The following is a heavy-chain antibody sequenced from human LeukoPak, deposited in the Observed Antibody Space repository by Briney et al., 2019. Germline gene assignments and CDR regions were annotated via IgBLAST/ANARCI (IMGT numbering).Heavy chain of an antibody. CDR2: IGLHGYPL. Sequence: PGESLRLSCAVSGFTFNIYYMSWIRQAPGKGLEWISYIGLHGYPLDYADSVKRRFTISRDNAQNSLYLDMSSLRAEDTAVYYCARKDFSSGSFTYWGQGTLVTVSS. CDR3: ARKDFSSGSFTY. D-gene: IGHD3-22*01. J-gene: IGHJ4*02. CDR1: GFTFNIYY. V-gene: IGHV3-11*04.